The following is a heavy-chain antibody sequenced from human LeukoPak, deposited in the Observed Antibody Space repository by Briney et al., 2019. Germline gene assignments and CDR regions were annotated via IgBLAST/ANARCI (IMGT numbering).Heavy chain of an antibody. CDR3: ASDSSAYCSSTSCYTGYYYGMDV. CDR2: IYTSGST. J-gene: IGHJ6*02. CDR1: GGSISSYY. Sequence: SETLSLTCTVSGGSISSYYWSWIRQPAGKGLEWIGRIYTSGSTNYNPSLKSRVTMSVDTSKNQFSLKLSSVTAADTAVYYCASDSSAYCSSTSCYTGYYYGMDVWGQGTTVTVSS. D-gene: IGHD2-2*02. V-gene: IGHV4-4*07.